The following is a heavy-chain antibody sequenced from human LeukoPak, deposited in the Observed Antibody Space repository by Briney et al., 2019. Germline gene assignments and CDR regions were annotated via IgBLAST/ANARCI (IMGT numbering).Heavy chain of an antibody. V-gene: IGHV3-33*06. CDR3: AKGRFWVQLWSDYFDY. Sequence: PGGSLRLSCAASGFTFSSYGMHWVRQAPGKGLEWVAVIWYDGSNKYYADSVKGRFTISRDNSKNTLYLQMNSLRAEDTAVYYCAKGRFWVQLWSDYFDYWGQGTLVTVSS. CDR2: IWYDGSNK. CDR1: GFTFSSYG. J-gene: IGHJ4*02. D-gene: IGHD5-18*01.